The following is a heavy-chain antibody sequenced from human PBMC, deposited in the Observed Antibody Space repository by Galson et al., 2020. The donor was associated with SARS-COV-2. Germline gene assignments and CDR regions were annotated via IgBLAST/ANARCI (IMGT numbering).Heavy chain of an antibody. D-gene: IGHD3-22*01. V-gene: IGHV4-38-2*01. CDR3: ARGFHYYDSSGRPDY. CDR2: IYHSGST. J-gene: IGHJ4*02. CDR1: GYSISSGYY. Sequence: SETLSLTCAVSGYSISSGYYWGWIRQPPGKGLEWIGSIYHSGSTYYNPSLKSRVTISVDTSKNQFSLKLSSVTAADTAVYYCARGFHYYDSSGRPDYWGQGTLVTVSS.